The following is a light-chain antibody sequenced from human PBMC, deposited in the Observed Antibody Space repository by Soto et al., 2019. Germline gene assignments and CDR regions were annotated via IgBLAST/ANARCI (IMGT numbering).Light chain of an antibody. V-gene: IGKV1-39*01. J-gene: IGKJ1*01. Sequence: DIPMTQSPSSLSASVGDRVTITCRASQSMSSYLNWYQQKPGKAPNLLIYAASTLQSGAPSRFSGTGSGTDFTLTISSLQPEDFATYYCQQSYSTPWTFGQGTKVDIK. CDR2: AAS. CDR3: QQSYSTPWT. CDR1: QSMSSY.